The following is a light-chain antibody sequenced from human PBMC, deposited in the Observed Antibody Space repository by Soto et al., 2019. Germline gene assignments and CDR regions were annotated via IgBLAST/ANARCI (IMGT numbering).Light chain of an antibody. V-gene: IGKV3-20*01. CDR3: QQYDSSPKT. Sequence: EIVLTQSPGTLSLSPGEIATLSCSASQSVSSSYLAWYQQKPGQAPRLLIYGASSRATGIPDRFSGSGSGTDFTLTISRLEPDDFAVYYCQQYDSSPKTFGQGTKVDIK. J-gene: IGKJ1*01. CDR1: QSVSSSY. CDR2: GAS.